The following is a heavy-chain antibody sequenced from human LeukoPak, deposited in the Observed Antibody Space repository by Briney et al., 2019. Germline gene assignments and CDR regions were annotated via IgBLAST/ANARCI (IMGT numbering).Heavy chain of an antibody. CDR2: ISGDGGTT. D-gene: IGHD4-11*01. J-gene: IGHJ4*02. CDR3: ANQYPG. Sequence: GGSLTLSCAASGFTFSTHAMAWIRQAPGKGLDWISAISGDGGTTYYAGFVMGRFTISRDNSKNTLYLQINSLRAEDTAVYYCANQYPGWGQGTLVTVSS. CDR1: GFTFSTHA. V-gene: IGHV3-23*01.